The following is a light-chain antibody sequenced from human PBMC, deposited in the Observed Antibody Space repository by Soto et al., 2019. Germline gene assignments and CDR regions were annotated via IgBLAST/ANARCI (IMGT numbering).Light chain of an antibody. CDR2: KTS. V-gene: IGKV1-5*03. J-gene: IGKJ2*01. CDR3: QQYHRYPYT. Sequence: DIQLTQSPSTLSASVGDRVTITCRASEGISDWLAWYQQKPGKVPNLLIYKTSNLQPGVPSRFSGSGSGTDFTLTISGLQPDDFATYYCQQYHRYPYTFGQGTKLEIK. CDR1: EGISDW.